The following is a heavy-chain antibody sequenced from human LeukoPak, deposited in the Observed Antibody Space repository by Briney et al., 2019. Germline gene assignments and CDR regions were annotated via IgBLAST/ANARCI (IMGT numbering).Heavy chain of an antibody. CDR3: TTAQLQLRRGGFDP. CDR1: GFTFSSYS. Sequence: GGSLRLSCAASGFTFSSYSMSWVRQAPGKGLEWVGRIKSKTDGGTTDYAAPVKGRFTISRDDSKNTLYLQMNSLKTEDTAVYYCTTAQLQLRRGGFDPWGQGTLVTVSS. CDR2: IKSKTDGGTT. V-gene: IGHV3-15*01. D-gene: IGHD5-18*01. J-gene: IGHJ5*02.